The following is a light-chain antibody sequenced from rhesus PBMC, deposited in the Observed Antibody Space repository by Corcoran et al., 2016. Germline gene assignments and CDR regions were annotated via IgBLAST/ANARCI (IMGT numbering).Light chain of an antibody. Sequence: DIVMTQTPLSLPITPGEPASISCRSSQSLLHDNGNTYLHWYLQKPGQSPQLLFYGGSNRASGVPDRFSGSGSGTDFTLKLSKVEADGFGIYYCVQSMAFPLTFGGGTKVDLK. CDR2: GGS. CDR1: QSLLHDNGNTY. J-gene: IGKJ4*01. V-gene: IGKV2-72*01. CDR3: VQSMAFPLT.